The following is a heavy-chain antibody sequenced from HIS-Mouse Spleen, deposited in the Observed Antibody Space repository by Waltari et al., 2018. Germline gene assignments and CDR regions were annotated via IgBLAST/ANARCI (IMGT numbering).Heavy chain of an antibody. CDR3: AKDRGSQFDY. V-gene: IGHV3-30*18. Sequence: QVQLVESGGGVVQPGRSLRLSCAASGFTFSSYGMHWVGQAPGKGLEWVEVIAYDGSNKDYADSVKGRFTISRDNSKNTLYLQMNSLRAEDTAVYYCAKDRGSQFDYWGQGTLVTVSS. D-gene: IGHD1-26*01. J-gene: IGHJ4*02. CDR1: GFTFSSYG. CDR2: IAYDGSNK.